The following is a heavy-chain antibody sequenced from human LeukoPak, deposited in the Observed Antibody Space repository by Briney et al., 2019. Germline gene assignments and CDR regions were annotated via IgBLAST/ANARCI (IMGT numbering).Heavy chain of an antibody. V-gene: IGHV3-20*01. CDR3: ARVDYASGYFDL. D-gene: IGHD3-16*01. J-gene: IGHJ2*01. CDR1: EFTFDYYG. Sequence: GGSLGLSCAASEFTFDYYGMSWVRQAPGKGLEWVSGINWNGYSIGYADSVKGRFTISRDNGKNFLYLQMNSLKAEDTAFYHCARVDYASGYFDLWGRGTLVTVSS. CDR2: INWNGYSI.